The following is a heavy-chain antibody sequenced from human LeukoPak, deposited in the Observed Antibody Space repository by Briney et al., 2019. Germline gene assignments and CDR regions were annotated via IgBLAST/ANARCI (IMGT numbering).Heavy chain of an antibody. CDR1: GGSISSSSYY. V-gene: IGHV4-39*07. Sequence: SETLSLTCTVSGGSISSSSYYWGWIRQPPGKGLEWIGSIYYSGSTYYNPSLKSRVTISVDTSKNQFSLKLSSVTAADTAVYYCAREGYCSGGSCYAGQNWFDPWGQGTLVTVSS. CDR3: AREGYCSGGSCYAGQNWFDP. D-gene: IGHD2-15*01. J-gene: IGHJ5*02. CDR2: IYYSGST.